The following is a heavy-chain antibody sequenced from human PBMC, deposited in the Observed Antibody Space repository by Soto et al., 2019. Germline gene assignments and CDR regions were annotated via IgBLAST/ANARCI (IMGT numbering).Heavy chain of an antibody. D-gene: IGHD5-12*01. Sequence: SETLSLTCTVSGGSISSYYWSWIRQPPGKGLEWIGYIYYSGSTNYNPSLKSRVTISGDTSKNQFSLKLSSVTAADTAVYYCARVDVAGYGDYWGQGTLVTVSS. CDR2: IYYSGST. V-gene: IGHV4-59*01. J-gene: IGHJ4*02. CDR3: ARVDVAGYGDY. CDR1: GGSISSYY.